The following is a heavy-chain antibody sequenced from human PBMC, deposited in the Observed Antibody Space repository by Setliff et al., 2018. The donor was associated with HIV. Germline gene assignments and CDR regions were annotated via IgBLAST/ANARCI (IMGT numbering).Heavy chain of an antibody. CDR3: ARVGLPYNSGRLDQ. CDR1: GFSISSDGFY. Sequence: SETLSLTCTLSGFSISSDGFYWNWIRQRPGKGLEWIGYIFGSGITYYNPSLKSRLRISIDTSRNQFSLKLSSVTGADTAVYYCARVGLPYNSGRLDQWGQGSLVTVSS. CDR2: IFGSGIT. J-gene: IGHJ4*02. V-gene: IGHV4-31*03. D-gene: IGHD5-18*01.